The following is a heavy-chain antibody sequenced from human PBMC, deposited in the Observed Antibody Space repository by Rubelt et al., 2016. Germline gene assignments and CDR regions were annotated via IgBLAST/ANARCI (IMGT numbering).Heavy chain of an antibody. V-gene: IGHV1-18*01. D-gene: IGHD1-7*01. CDR3: ARATNWNYAFDI. Sequence: QVQLVQSGAEVKKPGASVKVSCKASGYTFTSYGISWVRQAPGQGLEWMGWISVNSGDTKYAQKRQGQCNMTPAPTTSTAYLELTSLRSDDTAVYSCARATNWNYAFDIWGQGTMVTVSS. J-gene: IGHJ3*02. CDR1: GYTFTSYG. CDR2: ISVNSGDT.